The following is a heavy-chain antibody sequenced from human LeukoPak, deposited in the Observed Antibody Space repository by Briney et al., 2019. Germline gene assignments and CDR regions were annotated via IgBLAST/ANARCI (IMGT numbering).Heavy chain of an antibody. CDR2: IYYSGST. D-gene: IGHD3-22*01. V-gene: IGHV4-39*07. J-gene: IGHJ3*02. CDR1: GGSISKSSYY. Sequence: SKTLSLTCTFSGGSISKSSYYWGWIRQPPGKGLEWVGSIYYSGSTYYNPSLKSRVTISVDTSKNQFSLQLSSVTAADTAVYCCARHRLPRVYYDSSGYYHNGFDIWGQGTMVAVSS. CDR3: ARHRLPRVYYDSSGYYHNGFDI.